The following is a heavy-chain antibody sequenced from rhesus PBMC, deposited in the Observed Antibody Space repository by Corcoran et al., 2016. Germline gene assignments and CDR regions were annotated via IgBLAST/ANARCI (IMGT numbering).Heavy chain of an antibody. D-gene: IGHD1-14*01. CDR3: AREWGNGNYGLDS. CDR2: MYGSSGST. Sequence: QLQLQESGPGLVKPSETLSVTCAVSGGSISGGYDWSWIRQPPGMGLEWIGYMYGSSGSTNYNPCLKNRVTISKDASKNQCALKLSSVTAADTAVYYCAREWGNGNYGLDSWGQGVVVTVSS. V-gene: IGHV4-76*01. CDR1: GGSISGGYD. J-gene: IGHJ6*01.